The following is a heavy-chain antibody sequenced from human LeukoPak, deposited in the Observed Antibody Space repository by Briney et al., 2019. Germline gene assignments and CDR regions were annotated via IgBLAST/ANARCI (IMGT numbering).Heavy chain of an antibody. CDR1: GDSISSFY. J-gene: IGHJ3*02. V-gene: IGHV4-59*13. Sequence: SETLSLTCSVSGDSISSFYWSWIRQSPGKGLEWIGYIYYSGITNYNPSLKSRVTISVHTSETQFSLKLTSVTAADTAVYYCARARYYDRIRGDAFDIWGQGTMVAVSS. CDR3: ARARYYDRIRGDAFDI. D-gene: IGHD3-22*01. CDR2: IYYSGIT.